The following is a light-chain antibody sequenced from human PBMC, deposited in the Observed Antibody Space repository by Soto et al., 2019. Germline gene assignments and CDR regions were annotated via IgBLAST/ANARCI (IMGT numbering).Light chain of an antibody. Sequence: ESVLTQSHGNLSLSPGQRATLSCRASQRLSASDIAWYQQKPGQAPKFLIYGVSSRATGIPDRFSGSGSGTDFTLTISRLEPEDFAVYHCQQYGSSPLIPFGQGALLEI. CDR1: QRLSASD. CDR2: GVS. J-gene: IGKJ5*01. V-gene: IGKV3-20*01. CDR3: QQYGSSPLIP.